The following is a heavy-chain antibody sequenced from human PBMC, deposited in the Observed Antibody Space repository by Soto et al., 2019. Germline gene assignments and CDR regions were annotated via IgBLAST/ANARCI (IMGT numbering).Heavy chain of an antibody. CDR3: ASPLKWSGYYIAFDY. V-gene: IGHV1-69*01. CDR2: IIPDFGTT. Sequence: QVQLVQSGAEVKRPGSSLKVSCKASGGTFSSYTVSWLRQIPGQGLEWMGGIIPDFGTTNYAQRFQGRVSITADESPNTAFMELTTLTAEDTAVYYCASPLKWSGYYIAFDYWGQGTLVIVSS. CDR1: GGTFSSYT. D-gene: IGHD3-3*01. J-gene: IGHJ4*02.